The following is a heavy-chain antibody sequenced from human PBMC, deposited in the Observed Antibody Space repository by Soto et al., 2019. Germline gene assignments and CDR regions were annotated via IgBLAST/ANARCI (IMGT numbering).Heavy chain of an antibody. CDR1: GVSISCYY. Sequence: WESLTLTCTVSGVSISCYYWTWVRQAPGKGLEWIGYIYYSGSTNYNPSLKSRVTISVDTSKNQFSLKLSSVTAADTAVYYCARHVRGIAAAGTHFDYWGQGPLVTVS. J-gene: IGHJ4*02. D-gene: IGHD6-13*01. CDR2: IYYSGST. V-gene: IGHV4-59*08. CDR3: ARHVRGIAAAGTHFDY.